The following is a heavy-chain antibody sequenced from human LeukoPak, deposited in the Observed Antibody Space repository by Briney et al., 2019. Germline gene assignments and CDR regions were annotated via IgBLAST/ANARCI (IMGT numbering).Heavy chain of an antibody. J-gene: IGHJ4*02. CDR1: GGSFSGYY. D-gene: IGHD3-22*01. CDR3: ARGKNRRFWYYYDSSGYWYFDY. V-gene: IGHV4-34*01. Sequence: KPSETLSLTCAVYGGSFSGYYWSWIRQPPGKGLEWIGEINHSGSTNYNPSLKSRVTISVDTSKNQFSLKLSSVTAADTAVYYCARGKNRRFWYYYDSSGYWYFDYWGQGTLVTVSS. CDR2: INHSGST.